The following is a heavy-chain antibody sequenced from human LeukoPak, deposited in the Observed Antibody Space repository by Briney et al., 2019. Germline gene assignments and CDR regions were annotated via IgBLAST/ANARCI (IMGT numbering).Heavy chain of an antibody. Sequence: GGSLRLSCAASGFTFTSHGMHWVRQAPGKGREGVAFTRNDGNNKYYADSVKGRFTISRDNSKNTLSLQMNSLRTEDTAVYYCARDRDWAFDYWGQGILVTVSS. CDR2: TRNDGNNK. V-gene: IGHV3-30*02. CDR3: ARDRDWAFDY. J-gene: IGHJ4*02. CDR1: GFTFTSHG. D-gene: IGHD2-21*01.